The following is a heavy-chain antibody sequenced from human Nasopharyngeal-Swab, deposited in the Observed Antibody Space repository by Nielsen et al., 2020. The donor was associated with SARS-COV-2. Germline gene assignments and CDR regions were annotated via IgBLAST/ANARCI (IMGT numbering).Heavy chain of an antibody. Sequence: SETLSLTCTVSGGSVSSGSYYWSWIRQLPGKGLEWIGYIYYSGSTNYNPSLKSRVTISVDTSKNQFSLKLSSVTAADTAVYYCASSYYYDSSGPEFFDYWGQGTLVTVSS. CDR2: IYYSGST. D-gene: IGHD3-22*01. CDR1: GGSVSSGSYY. J-gene: IGHJ4*02. V-gene: IGHV4-61*01. CDR3: ASSYYYDSSGPEFFDY.